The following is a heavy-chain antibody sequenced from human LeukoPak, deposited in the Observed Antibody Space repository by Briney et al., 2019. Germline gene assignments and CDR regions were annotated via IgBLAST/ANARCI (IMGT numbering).Heavy chain of an antibody. CDR3: ARGEVTIFGVVERSFDP. J-gene: IGHJ5*02. CDR2: IYTSGST. V-gene: IGHV4-4*07. D-gene: IGHD3-3*01. CDR1: GGSISSYY. Sequence: SETLSLTCTVSGGSISSYYWSWIRQPAGKGLEWIGRIYTSGSTNYNPSLKSRVTISVDTSKNQFSLKLSSVTAADTAVYYCARGEVTIFGVVERSFDPWGQGTLVTVSS.